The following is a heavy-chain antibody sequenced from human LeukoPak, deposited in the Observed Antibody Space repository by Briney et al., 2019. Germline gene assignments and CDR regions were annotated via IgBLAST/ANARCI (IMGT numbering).Heavy chain of an antibody. CDR3: AADGLRYYDFWSGSGEP. CDR1: GFTFSSYS. J-gene: IGHJ5*02. CDR2: ISSSSSYI. D-gene: IGHD3-3*01. Sequence: GGSLRLSCAASGFTFSSYSMNWVRQAPGKGLEWVSSISSSSSYIYYADSVKGRFTISRDNAKNSLYLQMNSLRAEDTAVYYCAADGLRYYDFWSGSGEPWGQGTLVTVSS. V-gene: IGHV3-21*04.